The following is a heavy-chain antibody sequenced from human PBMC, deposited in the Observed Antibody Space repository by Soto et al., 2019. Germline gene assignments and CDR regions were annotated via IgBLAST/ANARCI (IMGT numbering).Heavy chain of an antibody. CDR2: INPNSGGT. CDR1: GYSFTGYY. Sequence: QVQLVQSGAEVKKPGASVKVSCKASGYSFTGYYMHWVRQAPGQGLEWMGWINPNSGGTNYAQKFQGWVPMTRDTSISTAYMELSRLRSDDTAVYYCARGRGYSYGFHCDYWGQGTLVTVSS. D-gene: IGHD5-18*01. V-gene: IGHV1-2*04. J-gene: IGHJ4*02. CDR3: ARGRGYSYGFHCDY.